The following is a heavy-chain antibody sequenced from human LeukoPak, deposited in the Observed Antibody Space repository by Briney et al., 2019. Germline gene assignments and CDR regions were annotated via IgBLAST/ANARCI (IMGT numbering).Heavy chain of an antibody. CDR1: GFTFSSYW. CDR2: IKEDGSEK. Sequence: GGSLRLSCAASGFTFSSYWMTWVRQAPGKGLEWVANIKEDGSEKYYVDSVKGRFTISRDNAKNSLYLQMNSLRAEDTAVYYCARDSGVDYGSGSYPHDYWGQGTLVTVSS. V-gene: IGHV3-7*01. J-gene: IGHJ4*02. CDR3: ARDSGVDYGSGSYPHDY. D-gene: IGHD3-10*01.